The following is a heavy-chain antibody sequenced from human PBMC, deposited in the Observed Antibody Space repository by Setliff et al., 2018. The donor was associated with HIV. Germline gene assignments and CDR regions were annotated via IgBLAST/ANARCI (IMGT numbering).Heavy chain of an antibody. J-gene: IGHJ4*02. CDR3: ARSGRETTLYGLYGVHYFDY. V-gene: IGHV1-46*01. D-gene: IGHD4-17*01. Sequence: ASVKVSCKASGYTFTSYYMHWVRQAPGQGLEWMGVINPSGGSTSYAQKFQGRVTMTRDTSTGKVYMEVSSLRSEDTAVYYCARSGRETTLYGLYGVHYFDYWGQGTLVTVSS. CDR2: INPSGGST. CDR1: GYTFTSYY.